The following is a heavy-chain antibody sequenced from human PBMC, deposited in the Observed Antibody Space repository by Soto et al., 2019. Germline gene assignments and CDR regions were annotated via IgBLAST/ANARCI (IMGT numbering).Heavy chain of an antibody. CDR1: GCPICSRTYS. CDR3: ARHDGFSSGWIFDY. CDR2: IYYHGNT. V-gene: IGHV4-39*01. D-gene: IGHD6-19*01. Sequence: PSDTLSLTCALSGCPICSRTYSWDWIRQPPGKSLEWIGTIYYHGNTYSNPSLKSRVTISVDTSNNQLSLKLRSVTAADTAVYYCARHDGFSSGWIFDYWGHGTLVTVS. J-gene: IGHJ4*01.